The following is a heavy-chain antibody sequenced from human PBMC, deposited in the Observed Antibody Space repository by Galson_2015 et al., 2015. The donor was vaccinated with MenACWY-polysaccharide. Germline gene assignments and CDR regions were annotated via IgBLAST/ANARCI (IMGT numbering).Heavy chain of an antibody. CDR2: ISYGGNT. CDR1: GGSITGAPYF. Sequence: TLSLTCTVSGGSITGAPYFWTWIRQAPGEGLEWIGSISYGGNTYYNPSLKSRITISIDMSKSQFSLKLTSVTAADTAVYYCAREGRAVNGNSWFDPWGQGTLVTVSS. J-gene: IGHJ5*02. CDR3: AREGRAVNGNSWFDP. V-gene: IGHV4-30-4*01. D-gene: IGHD6-19*01.